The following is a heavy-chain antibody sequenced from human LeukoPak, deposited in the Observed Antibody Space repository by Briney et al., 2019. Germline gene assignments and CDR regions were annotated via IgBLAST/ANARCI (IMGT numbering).Heavy chain of an antibody. CDR3: AKDVSYYYDSSGYYFDY. Sequence: TGGSLSLSCAASGFTFSSYAMSWVRQAPGKGLEWVSAISGSGGSTYYADSVKGRFTISRDNSKNTLYLQMNSLRAEDTAVYYCAKDVSYYYDSSGYYFDYWGQGTLVTVSS. V-gene: IGHV3-23*01. CDR2: ISGSGGST. J-gene: IGHJ4*02. CDR1: GFTFSSYA. D-gene: IGHD3-22*01.